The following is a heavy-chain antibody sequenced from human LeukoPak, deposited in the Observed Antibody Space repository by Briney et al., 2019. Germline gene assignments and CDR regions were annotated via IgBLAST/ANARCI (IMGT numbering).Heavy chain of an antibody. CDR1: EFTLSNYW. Sequence: GGSLRLSCAASEFTLSNYWMSWVRLAPGKGMERVANIKQDGSGTYYVDSVKGRFTISRDNAKNSLYLQMNSLRAEDTAVYYCAGCSTVTTYYYSYYMDIWGKGTTVTVSS. CDR3: AGCSTVTTYYYSYYMDI. J-gene: IGHJ6*03. D-gene: IGHD4-17*01. CDR2: IKQDGSGT. V-gene: IGHV3-7*01.